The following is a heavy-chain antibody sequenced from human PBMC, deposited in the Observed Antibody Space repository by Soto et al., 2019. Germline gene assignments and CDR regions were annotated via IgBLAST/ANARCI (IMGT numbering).Heavy chain of an antibody. CDR3: AKAGGIAVPGTHLDY. Sequence: EVQLLESGGGSVQPGGSLRLSCAASGFTFSSYAMSWVRQAPRKGLEWVSAISGTGSRTNYADSVEGRFTISRDNSKNTLYLQMSSLRAEDTAVYYCAKAGGIAVPGTHLDYWGQGTLVTGSS. CDR1: GFTFSSYA. J-gene: IGHJ4*02. V-gene: IGHV3-23*01. CDR2: ISGTGSRT. D-gene: IGHD6-19*01.